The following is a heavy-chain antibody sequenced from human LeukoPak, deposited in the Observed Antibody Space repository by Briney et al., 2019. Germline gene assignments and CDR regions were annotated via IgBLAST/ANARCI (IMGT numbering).Heavy chain of an antibody. J-gene: IGHJ6*02. CDR1: GFTFSSYG. CDR2: ISYDGSNK. CDR3: AKDRATIFGVVIGLGMDV. V-gene: IGHV3-30*18. Sequence: GGSLRLSCAASGFTFSSYGMHWVRQAPGKGLEWVAVISYDGSNKYYADPVKGRFTISRDNSKNTLYLQMNSLRAEDTAVYYCAKDRATIFGVVIGLGMDVWGQGTTVTVSS. D-gene: IGHD3-3*01.